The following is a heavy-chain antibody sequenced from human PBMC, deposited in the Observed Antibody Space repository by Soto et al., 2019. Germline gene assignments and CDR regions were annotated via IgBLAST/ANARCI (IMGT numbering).Heavy chain of an antibody. V-gene: IGHV1-69*01. CDR3: ARDRDDYGSGNYYNRIDF. J-gene: IGHJ4*02. D-gene: IGHD3-10*01. CDR1: GGIFSTYA. CDR2: IIPLFGTP. Sequence: QVQLVQSGAEVKKPGSSVKVSCKASGGIFSTYAISWLRQAPGQGLEWMGGIIPLFGTPNYAQRFQGRVTITEGESTSTAYMELSRLRSEDTAVYYCARDRDDYGSGNYYNRIDFWGQGTLVTVSS.